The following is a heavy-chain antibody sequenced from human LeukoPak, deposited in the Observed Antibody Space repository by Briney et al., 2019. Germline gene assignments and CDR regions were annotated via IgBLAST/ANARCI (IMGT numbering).Heavy chain of an antibody. CDR2: INDNGYNT. CDR3: AKKAAPVSAIRAGFDY. V-gene: IGHV3-64D*09. CDR1: GFTFSNFV. D-gene: IGHD2-21*01. Sequence: GGSLRLSCSASGFTFSNFVMHWVRQAPGKGLEYVAIINDNGYNTDYAGSVKGRFTVARDNSKNTLYLQMSSLRPEDTAVYYCAKKAAPVSAIRAGFDYWGQGTLVTVSS. J-gene: IGHJ4*02.